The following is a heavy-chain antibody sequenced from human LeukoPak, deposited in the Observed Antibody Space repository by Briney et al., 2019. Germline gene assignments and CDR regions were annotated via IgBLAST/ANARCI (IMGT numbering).Heavy chain of an antibody. CDR3: ARGGGYRLDY. Sequence: GGSLRLSCAASGFTFRGYGMHWVRQTPGKGLEWVSAIETDGSATTYADSVEGRFSISRDNAKSILYLQMNSLRVEDTAVYFCARGGGYRLDYWGQGTLVTVSS. CDR2: IETDGSAT. J-gene: IGHJ4*02. CDR1: GFTFRGYG. V-gene: IGHV3-74*01. D-gene: IGHD6-25*01.